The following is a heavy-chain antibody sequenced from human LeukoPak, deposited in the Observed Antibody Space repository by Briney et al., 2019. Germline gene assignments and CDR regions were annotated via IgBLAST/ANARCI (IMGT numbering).Heavy chain of an antibody. D-gene: IGHD6-19*01. Sequence: GGSLRLSCAASGFTFSSNYMSWVRQAPGKGLEWVSAIYSGGSTYYADSVKGRFTISRDNSKNTLYLQMNSLRAEDTAVYYCARDSFSGWFNNWGQGTLVTVSS. J-gene: IGHJ4*02. CDR3: ARDSFSGWFNN. V-gene: IGHV3-53*01. CDR1: GFTFSSNY. CDR2: IYSGGST.